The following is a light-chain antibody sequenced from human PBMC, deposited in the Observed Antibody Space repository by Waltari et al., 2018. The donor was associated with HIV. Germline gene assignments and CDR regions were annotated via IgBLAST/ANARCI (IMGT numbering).Light chain of an antibody. V-gene: IGLV3-25*03. CDR3: QSADTSGTRV. CDR1: ALAKQS. Sequence: SFELTQPPSVSVSPGQTAKITCSGEALAKQSTYWYQQKPGQAPVVVIYKDTERPSGIPERFSGSSSGTTVTLTISGVQAEDEADYYCQSADTSGTRVFGSGTKVTVL. CDR2: KDT. J-gene: IGLJ1*01.